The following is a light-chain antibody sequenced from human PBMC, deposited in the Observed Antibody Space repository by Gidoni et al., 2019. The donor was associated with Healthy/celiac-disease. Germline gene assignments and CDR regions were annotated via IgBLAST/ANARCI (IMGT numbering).Light chain of an antibody. CDR2: AAS. Sequence: DIQMTQSPSSLSASVGDRVTITCQARQDISNYLNWYQQKPGKAPKLLIYAASNLETGVPSRFSGSGSGTDFTFTISSLQPEYIATYYCQQYDNLPFGQGTRLEIK. J-gene: IGKJ5*01. CDR1: QDISNY. V-gene: IGKV1-33*01. CDR3: QQYDNLP.